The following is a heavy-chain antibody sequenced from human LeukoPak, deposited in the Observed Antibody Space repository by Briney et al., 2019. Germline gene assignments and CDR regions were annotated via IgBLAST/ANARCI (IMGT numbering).Heavy chain of an antibody. J-gene: IGHJ2*01. Sequence: PGGSLRLSCAASGFTFSSYAMSWVRQAPGKGLEWVSAIGGSGSTTYYADSVKGQFTISRDNSKNTLYLQMNSMRAEDTAVYYCAKDTASSWWYFDLWGRGTLVTVSS. D-gene: IGHD5-18*01. CDR3: AKDTASSWWYFDL. V-gene: IGHV3-23*01. CDR1: GFTFSSYA. CDR2: IGGSGSTT.